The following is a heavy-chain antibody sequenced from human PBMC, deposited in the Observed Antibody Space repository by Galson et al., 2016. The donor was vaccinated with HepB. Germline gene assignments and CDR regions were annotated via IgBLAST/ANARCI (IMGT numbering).Heavy chain of an antibody. CDR1: GFVFSNFG. D-gene: IGHD1-1*01. CDR3: AKERLVRRIFDH. V-gene: IGHV3-23*01. Sequence: SLRLSCAASGFVFSNFGLSWVRQAPGKGLEWVASISTRRTTYYSASVQGRFTISRDNPNNTLYLQMNGLRAEDTAVYYCAKERLVRRIFDHWGQGTLLTVSS. CDR2: ISTRRTT. J-gene: IGHJ4*02.